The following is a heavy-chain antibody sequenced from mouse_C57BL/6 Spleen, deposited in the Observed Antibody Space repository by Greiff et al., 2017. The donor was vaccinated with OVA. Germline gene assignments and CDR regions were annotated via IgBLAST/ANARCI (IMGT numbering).Heavy chain of an antibody. V-gene: IGHV5-12*01. J-gene: IGHJ3*01. D-gene: IGHD2-5*01. Sequence: EVQGVESGGGLVQPGGSLKLSCAASGFTFSDYYMYWVRQTPEKRLEWVAYISNGGGSTYYPDTVKGRFTISRDNAKNTLYLQISRLKSEDTAMYYCARQDYSNPFAYWGQGTLVTVSA. CDR1: GFTFSDYY. CDR3: ARQDYSNPFAY. CDR2: ISNGGGST.